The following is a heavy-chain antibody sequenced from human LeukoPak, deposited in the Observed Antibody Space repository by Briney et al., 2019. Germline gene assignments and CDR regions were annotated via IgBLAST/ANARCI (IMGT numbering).Heavy chain of an antibody. CDR1: GGSFSGYY. D-gene: IGHD3-16*01. CDR3: ARDQFFGSFWFDP. CDR2: INHSGST. J-gene: IGHJ5*02. Sequence: SETLSLTCAVYGGSFSGYYWSWIRQPPGKGLEWIGEINHSGSTNYNPSLKSRVTISVDTSKNQFSLKLSSVTAADTAVYYCARDQFFGSFWFDPWGQGTLVTVSS. V-gene: IGHV4-34*01.